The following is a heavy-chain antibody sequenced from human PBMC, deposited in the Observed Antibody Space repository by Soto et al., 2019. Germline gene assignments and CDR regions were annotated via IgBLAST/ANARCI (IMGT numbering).Heavy chain of an antibody. CDR2: IYYSGST. V-gene: IGHV4-59*01. Sequence: SETLSLTCTVSGGSISSYYWSWIRQPPGKGLEWIGYIYYSGSTNYNPSLKSRVTISVDTSKNQFSLKLSSVTAADTAVYYCARAPGWDSGGSSYSFDYWGQGTLVTVSS. CDR3: ARAPGWDSGGSSYSFDY. D-gene: IGHD2-15*01. CDR1: GGSISSYY. J-gene: IGHJ4*02.